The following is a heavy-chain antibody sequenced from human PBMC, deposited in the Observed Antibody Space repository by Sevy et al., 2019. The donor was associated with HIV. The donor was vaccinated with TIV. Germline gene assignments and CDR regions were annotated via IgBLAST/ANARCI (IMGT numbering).Heavy chain of an antibody. CDR1: SGSISSYY. V-gene: IGHV4-59*01. CDR2: IHSSGTT. J-gene: IGHJ5*02. CDR3: TRAPPVRSGDDSLNWFDP. Sequence: SETLSLTCTVPSGSISSYYWSWIRQPPGKGLEYIGYIHSSGTTNYNPSLKSRVTISVDTSKNQFSLNLSSVTAADTAVYYCTRAPPVRSGDDSLNWFDPWGQGTLVTVSS. D-gene: IGHD5-12*01.